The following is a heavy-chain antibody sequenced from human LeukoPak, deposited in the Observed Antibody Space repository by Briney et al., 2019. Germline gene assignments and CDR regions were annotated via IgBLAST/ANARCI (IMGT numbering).Heavy chain of an antibody. CDR2: NSWYSGSI. J-gene: IGHJ5*01. CDR3: AKDFYFFCSCKGSWF. V-gene: IGHV3-9*01. Sequence: GGSLTLSCAVSGFTFDDYDMQWVRRAPGKGLVWVLGNSWYSGSIGYTDSVKGRFTISRDNAKNSMYLQMDSLRAEYTALCYCAKDFYFFCSCKGSWF. CDR1: GFTFDDYD. D-gene: IGHD2-2*01.